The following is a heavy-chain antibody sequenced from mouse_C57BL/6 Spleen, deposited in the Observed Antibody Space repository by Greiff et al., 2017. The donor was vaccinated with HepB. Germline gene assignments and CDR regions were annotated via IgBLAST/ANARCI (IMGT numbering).Heavy chain of an antibody. CDR1: GFNIKDYY. CDR2: IDPEDGET. J-gene: IGHJ2*01. Sequence: VQLQQSGAELVKPGASVKLSCTASGFNIKDYYMHWVKQRTEQGLEWIGRIDPEDGETKYAPEFQGKATITADTSSNTAYLQLSSLTSEDTAVYYCARSHGSTVFDYWGQGTTLTVSS. D-gene: IGHD1-1*01. CDR3: ARSHGSTVFDY. V-gene: IGHV14-2*01.